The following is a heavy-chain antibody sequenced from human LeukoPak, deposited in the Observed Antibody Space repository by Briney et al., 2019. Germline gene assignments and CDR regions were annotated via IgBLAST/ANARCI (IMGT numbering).Heavy chain of an antibody. Sequence: ASVKVSCKASGYTFTGYYMHWVRQAPGQGLEWMGRINPNSGGTNYAQKFQGRVTMTRHTSVSTAYMELSRLRSDDTAVYYCARRKGEPNIFDSWGQGTLVTVSS. CDR2: INPNSGGT. CDR1: GYTFTGYY. D-gene: IGHD3-16*01. V-gene: IGHV1-2*06. CDR3: ARRKGEPNIFDS. J-gene: IGHJ4*02.